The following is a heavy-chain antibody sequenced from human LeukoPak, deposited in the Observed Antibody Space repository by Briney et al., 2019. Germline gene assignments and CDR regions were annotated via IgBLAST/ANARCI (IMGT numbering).Heavy chain of an antibody. CDR3: ARSLVDYGSGSYRSFDY. Sequence: SVTVSCKASGGTFSSYAISWVRQAPGQGREWMGGIIPIFGTANYAQKFQGRVTITADESTSTDYMELSSLRSEDTAVYYCARSLVDYGSGSYRSFDYWRQGTLVTVSS. V-gene: IGHV1-69*01. D-gene: IGHD3-10*01. J-gene: IGHJ4*02. CDR2: IIPIFGTA. CDR1: GGTFSSYA.